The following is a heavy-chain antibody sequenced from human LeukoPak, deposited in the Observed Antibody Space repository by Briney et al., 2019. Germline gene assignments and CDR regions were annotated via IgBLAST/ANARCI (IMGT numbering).Heavy chain of an antibody. CDR2: IYYSGST. Sequence: SETLSLTCTVSGGSVSSGSYYWSWIRQPSGKGLEWIGYIYYSGSTDYNPSLKSRVTMSVDTSKNQFSLKLSSVTAADTTVYYCARYSSGWVDAFDIWGQGTMVTVSS. V-gene: IGHV4-61*01. J-gene: IGHJ3*02. CDR1: GGSVSSGSYY. CDR3: ARYSSGWVDAFDI. D-gene: IGHD6-19*01.